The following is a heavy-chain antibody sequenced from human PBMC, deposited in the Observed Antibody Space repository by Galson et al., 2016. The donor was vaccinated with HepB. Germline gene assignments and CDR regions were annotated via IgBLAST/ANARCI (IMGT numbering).Heavy chain of an antibody. D-gene: IGHD6-19*01. CDR1: GFTFSSYA. V-gene: IGHV3-23*01. CDR2: ISGSGATT. CDR3: AKGGQWLLRGPGWFDP. Sequence: SLRLSCAASGFTFSSYAMSWVRQAPGKGLEWVSTISGSGATTYVADSVKGRFTMSRDNSKNTLYLQMNSLRVEDTAIYYCAKGGQWLLRGPGWFDPWGQGTLVSVPS. J-gene: IGHJ5*02.